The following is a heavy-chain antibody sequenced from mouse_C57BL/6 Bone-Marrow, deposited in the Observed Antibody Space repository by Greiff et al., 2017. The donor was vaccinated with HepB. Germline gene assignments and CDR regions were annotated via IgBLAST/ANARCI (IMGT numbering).Heavy chain of an antibody. D-gene: IGHD3-3*01. CDR2: IDPSDSYT. J-gene: IGHJ2*01. Sequence: QVQLQQPGAELVKPGASVKLSCKASGYTFTSYWMQWVKQRPGQGLEWIGEIDPSDSYTNYNQKFKGKATLTVDTSSSTAYMQLSSLTSEDSAVYYCATSLDNYFDYWGQGTTLTVSS. CDR3: ATSLDNYFDY. V-gene: IGHV1-50*01. CDR1: GYTFTSYW.